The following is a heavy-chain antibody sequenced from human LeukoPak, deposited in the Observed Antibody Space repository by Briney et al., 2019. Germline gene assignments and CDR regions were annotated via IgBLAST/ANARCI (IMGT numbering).Heavy chain of an antibody. D-gene: IGHD6-13*01. Sequence: PGGSLRLSCAASGFTFSRFPMHWVRQAPGKGLEWVALISSDGSDKRYADSVKGRFTMSRDNSMNTLYLQMHSLRVEDTAVYYCARDLYSSSWYKPYYYYYGMDVWGQGTTVTVSS. CDR2: ISSDGSDK. CDR1: GFTFSRFP. J-gene: IGHJ6*02. V-gene: IGHV3-30-3*01. CDR3: ARDLYSSSWYKPYYYYYGMDV.